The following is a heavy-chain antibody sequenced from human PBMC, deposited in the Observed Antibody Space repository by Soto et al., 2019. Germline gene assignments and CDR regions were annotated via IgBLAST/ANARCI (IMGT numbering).Heavy chain of an antibody. CDR2: IDSDGSST. Sequence: LRLSCAASGFTFGSYWMNWVRQAPGKGRVWVSRIDSDGSSTTYADSVKGRFTTSRDNAKNTLYLQMSSLRVEDTAVYYCARGRPYGMDVWGQGTTVTVSS. J-gene: IGHJ6*02. V-gene: IGHV3-74*01. CDR1: GFTFGSYW. CDR3: ARGRPYGMDV.